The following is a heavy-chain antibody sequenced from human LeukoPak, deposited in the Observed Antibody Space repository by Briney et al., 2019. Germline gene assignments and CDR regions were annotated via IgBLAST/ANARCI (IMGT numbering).Heavy chain of an antibody. CDR2: ISGSGGST. J-gene: IGHJ6*02. Sequence: GGSLRLSCAASGFTFSSYAMSWVRQAPGKGLEWVSAISGSGGSTYYADSVKGRFTISRDNSKNTLYLQMNSLRAEDTAVYFCARKVPEYYFGSGSPYYYGMDVWGQGTTVTVSS. CDR3: ARKVPEYYFGSGSPYYYGMDV. V-gene: IGHV3-23*01. CDR1: GFTFSSYA. D-gene: IGHD3-10*01.